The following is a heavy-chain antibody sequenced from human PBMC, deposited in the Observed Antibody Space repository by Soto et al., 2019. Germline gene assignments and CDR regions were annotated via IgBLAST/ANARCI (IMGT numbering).Heavy chain of an antibody. Sequence: QVQLQESGPGLVKPSQTLSLTCTVSGGSISSGGYYWIWIRQHPGKGMEWIGYIYYTGSTYYNPSLQSRVTISVDTSKNQFSLKLTSVTAADTAVYYCARIRRDGKSGWYFDLWGRGTLVIVSS. D-gene: IGHD2-15*01. CDR1: GGSISSGGYY. CDR2: IYYTGST. V-gene: IGHV4-31*03. CDR3: ARIRRDGKSGWYFDL. J-gene: IGHJ2*01.